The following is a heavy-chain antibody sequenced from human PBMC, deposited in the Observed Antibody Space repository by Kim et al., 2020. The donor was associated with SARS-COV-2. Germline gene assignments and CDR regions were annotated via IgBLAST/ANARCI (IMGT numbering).Heavy chain of an antibody. CDR1: GVSINSHY. Sequence: SETLSLTCIVSGVSINSHYWSWIRQPAGKGLEWVGRIHTSGDTKLNPSLESRVTMSVDASKNQFSLKMNSVTAADTAIYYCGSSEVAETWALDVWGQGTTVTVSS. CDR2: IHTSGDT. D-gene: IGHD6-19*01. V-gene: IGHV4-4*07. CDR3: GSSEVAETWALDV. J-gene: IGHJ3*01.